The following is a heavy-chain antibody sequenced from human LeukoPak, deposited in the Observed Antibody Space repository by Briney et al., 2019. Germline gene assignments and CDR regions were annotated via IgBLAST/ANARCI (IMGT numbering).Heavy chain of an antibody. V-gene: IGHV4-59*08. CDR1: GGSISGYY. CDR3: ARRFVGYDSSWGASDI. CDR2: IYYSGST. Sequence: SETLSLTCTVSGGSISGYYWSWIRQPPGKGLEWIGYIYYSGSTNYNPSLKSRVTISVDTSKNQFSLKLSSVTAADTAVYYCARRFVGYDSSWGASDIWGQGTMVTVSS. D-gene: IGHD6-13*01. J-gene: IGHJ3*02.